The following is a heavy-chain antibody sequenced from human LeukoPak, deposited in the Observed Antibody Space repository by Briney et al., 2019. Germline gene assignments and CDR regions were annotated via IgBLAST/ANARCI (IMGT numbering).Heavy chain of an antibody. CDR2: ISAYNGNT. CDR3: ARDQIQLWLGDY. CDR1: GYTITSYG. V-gene: IGHV1-18*04. Sequence: ASVKVSCKASGYTITSYGISWVRQAPGQGLEWMGWISAYNGNTNYAQKLQGRVTMTTDTSTSTAYMELRSLRSDDTAVYCCARDQIQLWLGDYWGQGTLVTVSS. J-gene: IGHJ4*02. D-gene: IGHD5-18*01.